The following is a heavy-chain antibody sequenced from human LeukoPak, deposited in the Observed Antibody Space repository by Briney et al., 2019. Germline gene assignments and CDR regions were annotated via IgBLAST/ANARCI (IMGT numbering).Heavy chain of an antibody. V-gene: IGHV3-23*01. Sequence: GGSLRLSCAASGFTFSSYAMSWVRQAPGKGLEWVSAISGSGGSTYYADSVKGRFTISRDNSKNSLYLQMNSLRAEDTAVYYCARGAGIAAAGYYYMDVWGKGTTVTVSS. CDR3: ARGAGIAAAGYYYMDV. J-gene: IGHJ6*03. CDR2: ISGSGGST. CDR1: GFTFSSYA. D-gene: IGHD6-13*01.